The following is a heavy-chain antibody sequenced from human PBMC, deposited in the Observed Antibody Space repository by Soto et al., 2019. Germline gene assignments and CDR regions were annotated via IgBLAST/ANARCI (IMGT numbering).Heavy chain of an antibody. J-gene: IGHJ6*02. D-gene: IGHD3-22*01. V-gene: IGHV1-3*01. CDR1: GYSFTTHI. CDR3: ARDRSISTIVDWGTMAV. CDR2: INPGNGDT. Sequence: QVHLVQSGAEVKQPGASVRVSCKASGYSFTTHIMHWVRQAPGQRLEWMGWINPGNGDTRFAQKFPDRVTVTRDTPASTDYIELSSLRDEETAVYYCARDRSISTIVDWGTMAVWGQGTTVTVSS.